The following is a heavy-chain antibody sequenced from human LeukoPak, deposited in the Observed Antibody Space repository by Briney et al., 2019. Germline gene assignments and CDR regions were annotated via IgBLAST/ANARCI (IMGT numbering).Heavy chain of an antibody. D-gene: IGHD6-13*01. CDR2: IYYSGST. V-gene: IGHV4-39*01. Sequence: SETLSLTCTVSGGSISSSSYYWSWIRQPPGKGLEWIGSIYYSGSTYYNPSLKSRVTISVDTSKNQFSLKLSSVTAADTAVYYCASLTAALGFRFDYWGQGTLVTVSS. CDR1: GGSISSSSYY. CDR3: ASLTAALGFRFDY. J-gene: IGHJ4*02.